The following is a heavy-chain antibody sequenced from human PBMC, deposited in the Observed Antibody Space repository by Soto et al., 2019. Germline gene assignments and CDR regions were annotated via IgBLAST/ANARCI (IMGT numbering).Heavy chain of an antibody. CDR2: IVVGSGNT. Sequence: QMPLVQSGPEVKKPGTSVKVSCKASGFTFTSSAVQWVRQARGQRLEWIGWIVVGSGNTNYAQKFQERVTITRDMSTSTAYMELSSLRSEDTAVYYCAAEEDGDYLVFDYWGQGTLVTVSS. CDR1: GFTFTSSA. CDR3: AAEEDGDYLVFDY. J-gene: IGHJ4*02. D-gene: IGHD4-17*01. V-gene: IGHV1-58*01.